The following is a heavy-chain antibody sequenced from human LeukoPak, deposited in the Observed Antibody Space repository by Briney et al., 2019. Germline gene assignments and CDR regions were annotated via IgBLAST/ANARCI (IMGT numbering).Heavy chain of an antibody. CDR3: ARDLYCTNGVCLPPFDY. CDR2: ISYDGSNK. CDR1: GFTFSSYA. D-gene: IGHD2-8*01. J-gene: IGHJ4*02. Sequence: PGGSLRLSCAASGFTFSSYAMHWVRQAPGKGLEWVAVISYDGSNKYYADSVKGRFTISRDNSKNTLYLQMNSLRAKDTAVYYCARDLYCTNGVCLPPFDYWGQGTLVTVSS. V-gene: IGHV3-30-3*01.